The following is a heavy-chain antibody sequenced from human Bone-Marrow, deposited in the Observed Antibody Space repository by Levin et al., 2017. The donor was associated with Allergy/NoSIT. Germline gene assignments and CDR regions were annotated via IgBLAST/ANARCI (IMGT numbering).Heavy chain of an antibody. J-gene: IGHJ6*02. V-gene: IGHV3-23*01. Sequence: QAGGSLRLSCAGSGFTFSAYAMYWVRQAPGKGLEWVSGVRGSGSGTYYADSVKGRFTISRDNSKNTLYLQMNSLRAEDTAVYYCAKDHVAGPEMIRIDVWGQGTTVIVSS. CDR3: AKDHVAGPEMIRIDV. CDR2: VRGSGSGT. CDR1: GFTFSAYA. D-gene: IGHD6-19*01.